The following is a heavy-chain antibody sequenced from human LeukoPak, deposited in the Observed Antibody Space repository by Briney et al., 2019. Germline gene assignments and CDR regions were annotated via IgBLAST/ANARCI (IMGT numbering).Heavy chain of an antibody. CDR1: GFTFSSYG. CDR3: ARPTSYDYVWGSYRLDY. D-gene: IGHD3-16*02. V-gene: IGHV3-33*01. CDR2: IWYDGSNK. J-gene: IGHJ4*02. Sequence: GGSLRLSCAASGFTFSSYGMHWARQAPGKGLVWLAVIWYDGSNKYYADSVKGRFTISRDNSKNTLYLQMNSLRAEDTAVYYCARPTSYDYVWGSYRLDYWGQGTLVTVSS.